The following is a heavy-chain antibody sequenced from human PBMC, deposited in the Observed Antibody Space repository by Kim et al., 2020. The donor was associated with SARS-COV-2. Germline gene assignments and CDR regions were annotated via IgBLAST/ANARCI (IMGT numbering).Heavy chain of an antibody. CDR2: INHSGST. CDR1: GGSFSGYY. CDR3: ARLYYDSSGPRS. D-gene: IGHD3-22*01. V-gene: IGHV4-34*01. J-gene: IGHJ5*02. Sequence: SETLSLTCAVYGGSFSGYYWSWIRQPPGKGLEWIGEINHSGSTNYNPSLKSRVTISVDTSKNQFSLKLSSVTAADTAVYYCARLYYDSSGPRSWGQGTLVTVSS.